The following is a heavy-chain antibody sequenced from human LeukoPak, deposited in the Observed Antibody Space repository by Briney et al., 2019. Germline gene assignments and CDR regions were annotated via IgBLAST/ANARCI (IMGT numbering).Heavy chain of an antibody. CDR1: GYTFTSYY. Sequence: ASVKVSCKASGYTFTSYYMHWVRQATGQGLEWMGIINPSGGSTSYAQKFQGRVTMTRDMSTSTVYMELSSLRSEDTAVYYCARGNEVDTAMVNSYYFDYWGQGTLVTVSS. D-gene: IGHD5-18*01. CDR3: ARGNEVDTAMVNSYYFDY. J-gene: IGHJ4*02. CDR2: INPSGGST. V-gene: IGHV1-46*01.